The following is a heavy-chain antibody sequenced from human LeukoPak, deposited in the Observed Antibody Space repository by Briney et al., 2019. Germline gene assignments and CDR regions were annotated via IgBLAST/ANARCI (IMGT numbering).Heavy chain of an antibody. Sequence: ASAKVSCKASGGTFSSYAISWVRQAPGQGLEWMGGIIPIFGTANYAQKLQGRVTITADKSTSTAYMELSSLRSEDTAGYYCARAGYCSSTSCYSYGMDVWGKGTTVTVST. CDR1: GGTFSSYA. V-gene: IGHV1-69*06. D-gene: IGHD2-2*01. CDR3: ARAGYCSSTSCYSYGMDV. J-gene: IGHJ6*04. CDR2: IIPIFGTA.